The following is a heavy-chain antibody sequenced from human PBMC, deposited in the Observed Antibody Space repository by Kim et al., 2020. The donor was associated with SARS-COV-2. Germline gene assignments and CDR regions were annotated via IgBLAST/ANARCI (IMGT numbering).Heavy chain of an antibody. CDR1: GFTFSSYW. CDR3: ARATRLPWYSGSYAGDY. V-gene: IGHV3-7*01. D-gene: IGHD1-26*01. CDR2: IKQDGSEK. J-gene: IGHJ4*02. Sequence: GGSLRLSCAASGFTFSSYWMSWVRQAPGKGLEWVANIKQDGSEKYYVDSVKGRFTISRDNAKNSLYLQMNSLRAEDTAVYYCARATRLPWYSGSYAGDYWGQGTLVTVSS.